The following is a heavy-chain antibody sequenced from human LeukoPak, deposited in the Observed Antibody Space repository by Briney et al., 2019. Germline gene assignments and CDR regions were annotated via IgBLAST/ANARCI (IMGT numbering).Heavy chain of an antibody. Sequence: GGSLRLSCAAYGFTFSSYAMHWVRQAPGKGLEYVSAISSNGGSTYYANSVKGRFTISRDNSRNRLYLQMGSLRAEDMAVYYCARVLRLSWRDGPLSCPDYWGQGTLVTVSS. D-gene: IGHD5-24*01. CDR3: ARVLRLSWRDGPLSCPDY. V-gene: IGHV3-64*01. CDR1: GFTFSSYA. CDR2: ISSNGGST. J-gene: IGHJ4*02.